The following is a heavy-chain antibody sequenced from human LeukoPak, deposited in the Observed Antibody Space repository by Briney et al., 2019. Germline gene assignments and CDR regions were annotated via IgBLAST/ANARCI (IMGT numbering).Heavy chain of an antibody. Sequence: GSSVKVSCKASGGTFSSYAISWVRQAPGQGLEWMGGIIPIFGTANYAQKFQGRVTMTEDTSTDTAYMELSSLRSEDTAVYYCATDRGCSSTSCYPTLNWGQGTLVTVSS. CDR3: ATDRGCSSTSCYPTLN. V-gene: IGHV1-69*06. CDR1: GGTFSSYA. D-gene: IGHD2-2*01. CDR2: IIPIFGTA. J-gene: IGHJ4*02.